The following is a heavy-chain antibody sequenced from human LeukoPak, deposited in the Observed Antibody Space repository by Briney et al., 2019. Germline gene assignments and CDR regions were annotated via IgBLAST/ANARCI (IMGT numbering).Heavy chain of an antibody. D-gene: IGHD2-2*01. CDR2: ISSSSSYI. CDR1: GFTFSSYS. Sequence: PGGSLRLSCAASGFTFSSYSMNWVRQAPGKGLEWFSSISSSSSYIYYADPVKGRFTISRDNAKNSLYLQMNSLRAEDTAVYYCATLPIVVVPAAEDHDAFDIWGQGTMVTVSS. CDR3: ATLPIVVVPAAEDHDAFDI. J-gene: IGHJ3*02. V-gene: IGHV3-21*01.